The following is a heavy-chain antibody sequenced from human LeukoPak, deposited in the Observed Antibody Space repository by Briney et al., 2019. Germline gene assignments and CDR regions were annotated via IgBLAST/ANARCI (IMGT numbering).Heavy chain of an antibody. CDR1: GFTFSDYY. J-gene: IGHJ4*02. CDR2: ISSSSSTI. D-gene: IGHD1-26*01. Sequence: GGSLRLSCAASGFTFSDYYMSWIRQAPGKGLEWVSYISSSSSTIYYADSVKGRFTISRDNAKNSLYLQMNSLRAEDTAVYYCAREFSGSNYGFPFDYWGQGTLVTVSS. CDR3: AREFSGSNYGFPFDY. V-gene: IGHV3-11*04.